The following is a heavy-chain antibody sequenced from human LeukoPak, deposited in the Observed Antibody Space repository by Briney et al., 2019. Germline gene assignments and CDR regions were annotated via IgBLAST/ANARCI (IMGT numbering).Heavy chain of an antibody. J-gene: IGHJ4*02. CDR2: ISAGNGNT. Sequence: XKVSXXXXGXXXTSYXIHWVRQAPGQRLEWMGWISAGNGNTKYSQNFQGRVTFISNTSATTAFMELSSLRSEDAAVYYCARDSGSGNNDYWGQGTLVTVSS. CDR1: GXXXTSYX. D-gene: IGHD1-26*01. CDR3: ARDSGSGNNDY. V-gene: IGHV1-3*01.